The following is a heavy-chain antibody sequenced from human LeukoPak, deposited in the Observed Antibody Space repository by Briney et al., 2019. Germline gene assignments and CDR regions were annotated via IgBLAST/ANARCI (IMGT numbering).Heavy chain of an antibody. Sequence: PGGSLRLSCAASGFTFSSYAMSWVRQAPGKGLEWVSAISGSGGSTYYADSVKGRFTISRDNSKNTLYLQMNSLRAEDTAVYYCAKDLNLGYYDFWSGYQFDYWGQGTLVTVSS. J-gene: IGHJ4*02. CDR2: ISGSGGST. CDR1: GFTFSSYA. CDR3: AKDLNLGYYDFWSGYQFDY. D-gene: IGHD3-3*01. V-gene: IGHV3-23*01.